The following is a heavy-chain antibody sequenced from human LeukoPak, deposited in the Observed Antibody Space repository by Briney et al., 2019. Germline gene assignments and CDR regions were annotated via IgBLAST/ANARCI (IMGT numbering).Heavy chain of an antibody. CDR1: EFTFSSYS. CDR3: AKDWSIAAAGAWYFDL. J-gene: IGHJ2*01. D-gene: IGHD6-13*01. Sequence: GGSLRLSCAASEFTFSSYSMNWVRQAPGKGLEWVSYISFSGSNIFYAGSVQGRFTISRDNAKNSLYLQMNSLRAEDTALYYCAKDWSIAAAGAWYFDLWGRGTLVTVSS. V-gene: IGHV3-48*04. CDR2: ISFSGSNI.